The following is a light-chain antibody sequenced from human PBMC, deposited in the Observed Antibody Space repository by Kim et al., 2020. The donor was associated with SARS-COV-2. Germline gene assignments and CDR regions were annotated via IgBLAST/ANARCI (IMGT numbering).Light chain of an antibody. V-gene: IGLV3-21*04. CDR1: NIAKRG. CDR2: YDD. J-gene: IGLJ3*02. Sequence: PGETARITCGGDNIAKRGVHLYQQKPGQAPVLVISYDDDRPSGIPTRFSGSKSGSTATLTVSRAEAGDEADYYCQVWDSRSDNPGVFGGGTRVTVL. CDR3: QVWDSRSDNPGV.